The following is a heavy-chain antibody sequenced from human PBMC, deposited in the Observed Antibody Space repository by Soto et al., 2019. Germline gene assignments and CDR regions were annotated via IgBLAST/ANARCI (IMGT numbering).Heavy chain of an antibody. CDR3: ARIRITMVRGVTDAFDI. Sequence: SETLSLTCAVSSGSISSSNWWSWVRQPPGKGLEWIGEIYHSGSTNYNPSLKSRVTISVDKSKNQFSLKLSSVTAAGTAVYYCARIRITMVRGVTDAFDIWGQGTMVTVSS. CDR2: IYHSGST. CDR1: SGSISSSNW. J-gene: IGHJ3*02. V-gene: IGHV4-4*02. D-gene: IGHD3-10*01.